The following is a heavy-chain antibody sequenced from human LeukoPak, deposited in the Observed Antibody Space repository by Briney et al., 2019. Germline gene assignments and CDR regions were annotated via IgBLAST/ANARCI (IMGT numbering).Heavy chain of an antibody. V-gene: IGHV3-20*04. CDR3: ARDLMGIAYRGAFYY. CDR1: EFTFADYG. Sequence: TGGSLRLSCAASEFTFADYGMSWVRQTPGKGREWVCGINRNGDITGCADFVKGRFTISRDNAKNSLYLQMNSLRAEDTAVYYCARDLMGIAYRGAFYYWGQGTLVTVSS. D-gene: IGHD6-13*01. CDR2: INRNGDIT. J-gene: IGHJ4*02.